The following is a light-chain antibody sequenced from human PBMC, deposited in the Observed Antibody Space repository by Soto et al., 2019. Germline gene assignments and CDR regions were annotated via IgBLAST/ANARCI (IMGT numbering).Light chain of an antibody. CDR3: QQYGGSPWT. CDR2: GAS. J-gene: IGKJ1*01. CDR1: QSVSSSY. V-gene: IGKV3-20*01. Sequence: IVLTQSPGTLSLSPGERATLSCRANQSVSSSYLAWYQQKPGQAPRLLIYGASSRATGIPDRFSGSGSGTDFTLTISRLEPEDFAVYYCQQYGGSPWTFGQGTKVEIK.